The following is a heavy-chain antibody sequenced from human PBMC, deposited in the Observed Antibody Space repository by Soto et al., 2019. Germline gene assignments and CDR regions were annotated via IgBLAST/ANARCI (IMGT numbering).Heavy chain of an antibody. CDR2: IIPIVGIA. D-gene: IGHD3-10*01. CDR3: IWASGRRAGD. V-gene: IGHV1-69*04. CDR1: GGTFSSYV. J-gene: IGHJ4*02. Sequence: QVQLEHSGAEVKKPGSSVNVSCKASGGTFSSYVFSWVRQAPGQGLEWMGRIIPIVGIANYAQKFRGGVTITADKATSTAYLELSSLRYNDTALYYCIWASGRRAGDWGQGTLVSVSS.